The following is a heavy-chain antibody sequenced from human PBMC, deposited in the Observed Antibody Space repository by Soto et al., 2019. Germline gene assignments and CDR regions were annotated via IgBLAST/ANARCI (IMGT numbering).Heavy chain of an antibody. D-gene: IGHD3-10*01. V-gene: IGHV4-59*13. CDR1: GGSFGTNY. CDR2: TYYTGST. Sequence: PWETLSLTCTISGGSFGTNYWSWIRQAPGKGLEWIGYTYYTGSTKYNPSLKSRATISVDTSNNQFSLTLNSAAAADTAVYYCATDSAGRGPFDPWGQGILVTVSS. J-gene: IGHJ5*02. CDR3: ATDSAGRGPFDP.